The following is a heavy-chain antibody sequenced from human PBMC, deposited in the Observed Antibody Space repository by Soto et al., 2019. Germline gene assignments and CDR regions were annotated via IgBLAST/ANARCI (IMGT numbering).Heavy chain of an antibody. D-gene: IGHD1-1*01. CDR1: GGSISSYY. Sequence: SETLSLTCTVSGGSISSYYWSWIRQPPGKGLEWIGYIHSSGITDYNPSLKSRVTISVDTSKKHFSLKLSSVTAADTAVYYCARHNWLAPVDSCGQGLLVTVSS. CDR2: IHSSGIT. CDR3: ARHNWLAPVDS. V-gene: IGHV4-59*08. J-gene: IGHJ4*02.